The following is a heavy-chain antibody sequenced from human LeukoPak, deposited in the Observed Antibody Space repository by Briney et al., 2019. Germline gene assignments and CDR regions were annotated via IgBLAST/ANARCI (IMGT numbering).Heavy chain of an antibody. CDR2: ISSSSSYI. Sequence: PGGSLRLSCAASGFTFSSYSMNWVRQAPGKVLEWVSSISSSSSYIYYADYVKGRFIISRDNAKNSLYLQMNSLRAEDTAVYYCAREREYSPGYAQSMDVWGKGTTVTVSS. CDR3: AREREYSPGYAQSMDV. V-gene: IGHV3-21*01. J-gene: IGHJ6*04. D-gene: IGHD5-18*01. CDR1: GFTFSSYS.